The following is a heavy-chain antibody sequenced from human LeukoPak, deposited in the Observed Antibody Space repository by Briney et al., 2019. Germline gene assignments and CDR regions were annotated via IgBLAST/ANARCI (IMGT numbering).Heavy chain of an antibody. D-gene: IGHD4-17*01. V-gene: IGHV3-23*01. J-gene: IGHJ3*01. CDR3: TKDPNGDYVGAFDF. CDR1: TFAFSSYA. Sequence: GGSLRLSCAASTFAFSSYAMTWVRQAPGKGLEWVSSITSSGAGTSYADSVKGEFTISRDNSNNTLYLQMNSLRAEDTAVYYCTKDPNGDYVGAFDFWDQGTLVIVSS. CDR2: ITSSGAGT.